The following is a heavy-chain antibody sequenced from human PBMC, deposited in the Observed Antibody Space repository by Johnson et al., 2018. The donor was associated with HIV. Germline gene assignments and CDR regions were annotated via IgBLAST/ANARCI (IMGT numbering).Heavy chain of an antibody. Sequence: VQVLESGGSVVRPGGSLRLSCTTSGFTFDDYGMSWVRQAPGKGLEWVSGINWNGGSTGYADSVKGRFTISRDNARNSLYLKMNSLIAEDTALYYCARSGGYDNINAFDIWGQGTVVTISS. CDR2: INWNGGST. J-gene: IGHJ3*02. CDR3: ARSGGYDNINAFDI. CDR1: GFTFDDYG. V-gene: IGHV3-20*04. D-gene: IGHD3-22*01.